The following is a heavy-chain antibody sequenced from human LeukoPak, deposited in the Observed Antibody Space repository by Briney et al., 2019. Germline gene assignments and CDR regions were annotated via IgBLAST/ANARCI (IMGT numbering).Heavy chain of an antibody. CDR2: IKHSGST. D-gene: IGHD6-19*01. J-gene: IGHJ1*01. Sequence: SETLSLTCGVYGESFSGYYWTWIRQPPGKGLEWIGEIKHSGSTHYNPSLKSRVLISVDTSKNQFSLKLSSVTAADTAVYFCARGPRIAVLGPRIRRAGYFQHWGQGTLVTVSS. CDR3: ARGPRIAVLGPRIRRAGYFQH. V-gene: IGHV4-34*01. CDR1: GESFSGYY.